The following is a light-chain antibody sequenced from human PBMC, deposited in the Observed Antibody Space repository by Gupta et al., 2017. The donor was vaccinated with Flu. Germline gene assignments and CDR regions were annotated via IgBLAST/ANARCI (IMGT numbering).Light chain of an antibody. V-gene: IGKV1-17*01. CDR2: AAS. CDR3: RQQNSYPWT. Sequence: IEMTQSPYSLSASVGDRVTITCRASQGIRNDLGWYQQKPGKAPKRLIYAASRVQSGIPSRFSGNGSATHLSLTISTRPPEDFATYFSRQQNSYPWTYGEGTKVETK. CDR1: QGIRND. J-gene: IGKJ1*01.